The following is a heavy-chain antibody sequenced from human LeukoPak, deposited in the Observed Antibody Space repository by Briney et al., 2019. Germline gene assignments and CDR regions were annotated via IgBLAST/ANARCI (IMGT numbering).Heavy chain of an antibody. D-gene: IGHD5-18*01. CDR2: IYPDDSDT. V-gene: IGHV5-51*01. Sequence: GESLKISCKGSGYNFATYWIGWVRQMPGKGLDWMGIIYPDDSDTRYSPSFQGQVTISADKSISTAYLQWSNLKTSDTAMYYCERRAYSYEDQEYYFDYWGQGTLVTVSS. CDR1: GYNFATYW. J-gene: IGHJ4*02. CDR3: ERRAYSYEDQEYYFDY.